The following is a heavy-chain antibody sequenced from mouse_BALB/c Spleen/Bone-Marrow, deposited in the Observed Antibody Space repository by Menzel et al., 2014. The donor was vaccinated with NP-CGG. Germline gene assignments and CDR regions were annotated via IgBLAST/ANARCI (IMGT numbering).Heavy chain of an antibody. CDR2: ISYDGSN. CDR3: ANYGNYFDY. D-gene: IGHD2-1*01. Sequence: EVQLQQSGPGLVKPSQSLSLTCSVTGYSITSGYYWHWIRQFPGNKLEWMGYISYDGSNNYNPSLKNRISITRDTSKNQFFLKLNSVTTEDTATYYCANYGNYFDYWGQGTTLTVSS. J-gene: IGHJ2*01. V-gene: IGHV3-6*02. CDR1: GYSITSGYY.